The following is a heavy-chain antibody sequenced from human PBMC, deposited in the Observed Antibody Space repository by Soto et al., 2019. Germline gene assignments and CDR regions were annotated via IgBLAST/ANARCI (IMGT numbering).Heavy chain of an antibody. CDR3: ARGGVTMIVVVSQRFDY. CDR1: GGSFSGYY. V-gene: IGHV4-34*01. Sequence: QVQLQQWGAGLLKPSETLSLTCAVYGGSFSGYYWSWIRQPPGKGLEWIGEINHSGSTNYNPSLKSRVTISVDTSKNQFSLKLSSVTAADTAVYYCARGGVTMIVVVSQRFDYWGQGTLVTVSS. D-gene: IGHD3-22*01. CDR2: INHSGST. J-gene: IGHJ4*02.